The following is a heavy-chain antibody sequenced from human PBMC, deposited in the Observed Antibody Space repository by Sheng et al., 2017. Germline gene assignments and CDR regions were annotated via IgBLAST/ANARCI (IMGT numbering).Heavy chain of an antibody. J-gene: IGHJ4*02. Sequence: QVQLVQSGAEVKKPWVLGEGLLQGFWRHLQQLCYQLGATGPLDKGLSGWEGIIPIFGTANYAQKFQGRVTITADESTSTAYMELSSLRSEDTAVYYFARAVEDTAMVTAFDYWGQGTLVTVSS. CDR3: ARAVEDTAMVTAFDY. V-gene: IGHV1-69*01. CDR1: RHLQQLC. D-gene: IGHD5-18*01. CDR2: IIPIFGTA.